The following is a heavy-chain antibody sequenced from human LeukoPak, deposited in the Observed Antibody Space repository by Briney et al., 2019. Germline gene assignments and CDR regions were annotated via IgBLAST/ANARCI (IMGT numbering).Heavy chain of an antibody. D-gene: IGHD2-21*02. CDR3: AVAYCGGDCYSARY. CDR1: GGTFSSYA. CDR2: IIPILGIA. J-gene: IGHJ4*02. V-gene: IGHV1-69*04. Sequence: GASVKVSCKASGGTFSSYAISWVRQAPGQGLEWMGRIIPILGIANYAQKFQGRATITADKSTSTAYMELSSLRSEDTAVYYCAVAYCGGDCYSARYWGQGTLVTVSS.